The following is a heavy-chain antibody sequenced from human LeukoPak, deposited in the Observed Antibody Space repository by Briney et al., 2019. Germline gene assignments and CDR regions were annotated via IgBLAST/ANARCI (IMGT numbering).Heavy chain of an antibody. J-gene: IGHJ4*02. CDR1: GYTFDNYG. CDR3: ARDTIFGVASWDY. CDR2: ISGYSDDT. V-gene: IGHV1-18*04. D-gene: IGHD3-3*01. Sequence: ASVKVSCKASGYTFDNYGISWVRQAPGQGLEWMGWISGYSDDTHYAQKLQGRLTLTTDTSTSTAYMELRSLTSDDTAVYYCARDTIFGVASWDYWGQGTLVTVSS.